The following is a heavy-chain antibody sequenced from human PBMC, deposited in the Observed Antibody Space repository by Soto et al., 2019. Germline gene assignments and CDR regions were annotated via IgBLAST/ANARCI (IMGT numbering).Heavy chain of an antibody. V-gene: IGHV4-34*01. CDR3: ARGSPIRGSGGSSFFYDSKYFVDY. J-gene: IGHJ4*02. CDR1: GGSFSGYY. Sequence: PSETLSLTCSVYGGSFSGYYWSWIRQAPGQGLEWIGEINHSGSTNYNLSLKSRVTISVDKAKKNFSLKMRSMSAADTAVYYCARGSPIRGSGGSSFFYDSKYFVDYWGQGTRVTVS. CDR2: INHSGST. D-gene: IGHD2-15*01.